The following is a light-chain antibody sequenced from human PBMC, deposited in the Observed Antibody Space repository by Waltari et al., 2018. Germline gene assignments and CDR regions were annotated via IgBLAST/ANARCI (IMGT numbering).Light chain of an antibody. Sequence: QLLLTQSPSASASLGASVKLTCPLSSGPSSDAIAWHQQQPDKGPRYLMKVNSDGSHIKGDGIPDRFSGSSSGAERYLTISSLQSEDEADYYCQTGGFGIWVFGGGTKLTVL. CDR3: QTGGFGIWV. J-gene: IGLJ3*02. V-gene: IGLV4-69*01. CDR2: VNSDGSH. CDR1: SGPSSDA.